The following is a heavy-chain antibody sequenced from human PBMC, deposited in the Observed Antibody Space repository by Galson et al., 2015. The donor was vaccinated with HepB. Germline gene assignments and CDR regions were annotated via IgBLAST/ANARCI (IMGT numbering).Heavy chain of an antibody. J-gene: IGHJ4*02. V-gene: IGHV1-18*01. Sequence: SVKVSCKASGYTFSSYSITWVRQAPGQGLEWMGWSSTYNRYTNYAQKFQGRVTMTTDTSTSTAYMELRSLRSDDTAVYYCARGALVVVVATTLFDYWGQGTLVTVSS. CDR3: ARGALVVVVATTLFDY. D-gene: IGHD2-15*01. CDR1: GYTFSSYS. CDR2: SSTYNRYT.